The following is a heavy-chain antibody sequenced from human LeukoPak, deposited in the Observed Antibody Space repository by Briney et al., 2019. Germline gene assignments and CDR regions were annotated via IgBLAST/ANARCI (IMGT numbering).Heavy chain of an antibody. CDR2: IYYSGST. CDR1: GGSFSGYY. CDR3: ARGQLAVAGSDDAFDI. D-gene: IGHD6-19*01. Sequence: SETLSLTCAVYGGSFSGYYWSWIRQPPGKGLEWIGYIYYSGSTNYNPSLKSRVTISVDTSKNQFSLKLSSVTAADTAVYYCARGQLAVAGSDDAFDIWGQGTMVTVSS. V-gene: IGHV4-59*01. J-gene: IGHJ3*02.